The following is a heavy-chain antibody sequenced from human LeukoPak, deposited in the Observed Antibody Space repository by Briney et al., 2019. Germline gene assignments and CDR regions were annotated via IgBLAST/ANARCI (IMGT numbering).Heavy chain of an antibody. J-gene: IGHJ3*02. D-gene: IGHD4-17*01. V-gene: IGHV3-11*01. CDR1: GFTFSEFY. CDR2: ISSSGASI. Sequence: GGSLRLSCAASGFTFSEFYMAWIRQAPGKGLEWISSISSSGASIYHAGSVRGRFTISRDNAKNSVSLQMNSLRAEDTAVYYCAKERRADGDYISAFDIWGQGTMVTVSS. CDR3: AKERRADGDYISAFDI.